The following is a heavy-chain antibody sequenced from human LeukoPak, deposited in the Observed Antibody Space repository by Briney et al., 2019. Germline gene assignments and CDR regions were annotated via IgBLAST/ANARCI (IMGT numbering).Heavy chain of an antibody. Sequence: SGPTLVKPTQTLTLTCTFSGFSLSTSGVGVGWIRQPPGKALEWLALIYWNDDKRYSPSLKSRLSITKDTSKNQVVLTMTNMGPVDTATYYCAHKTRVVNYDFWSGSPFDYWGQGTLVTVSS. D-gene: IGHD3-3*01. J-gene: IGHJ4*02. V-gene: IGHV2-5*01. CDR1: GFSLSTSGVG. CDR2: IYWNDDK. CDR3: AHKTRVVNYDFWSGSPFDY.